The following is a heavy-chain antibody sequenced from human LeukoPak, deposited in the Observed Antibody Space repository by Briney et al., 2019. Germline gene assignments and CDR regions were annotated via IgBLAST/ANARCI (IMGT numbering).Heavy chain of an antibody. CDR2: INHSGST. CDR3: ARPGGGPIR. J-gene: IGHJ4*02. Sequence: SETLSLTCAVYGWSFNDYYWSWIRQPPGKGLEWIGEINHSGSTNYNPSLKSRVTISVDTSKNQFSLKLTSVTAADTAIYYCARPGGGPIRWGQGTLVTVSS. V-gene: IGHV4-34*01. D-gene: IGHD2-15*01. CDR1: GWSFNDYY.